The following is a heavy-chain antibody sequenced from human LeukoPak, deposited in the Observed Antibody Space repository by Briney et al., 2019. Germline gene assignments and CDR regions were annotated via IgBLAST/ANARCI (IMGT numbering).Heavy chain of an antibody. J-gene: IGHJ2*01. CDR3: AKTVVRYWYFDL. CDR1: GFTFSSYT. V-gene: IGHV3-30-3*02. D-gene: IGHD2-15*01. Sequence: GRSLRLSCAASGFTFSSYTMHWVRQAPGKGLEWVAVISYDGSNKYYADSVKGRFTISRDNSKNTLYLQMNSLRAEDTAVYYCAKTVVRYWYFDLWGRGTLVTVSS. CDR2: ISYDGSNK.